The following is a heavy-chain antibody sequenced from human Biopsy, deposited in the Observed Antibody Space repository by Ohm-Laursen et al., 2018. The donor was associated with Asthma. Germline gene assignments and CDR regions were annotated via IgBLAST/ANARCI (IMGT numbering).Heavy chain of an antibody. V-gene: IGHV3-53*05. CDR3: ASETGHSYGSGSEYYFDY. Sequence: SLRLSCSAPGFTVSSNGMSWVRQPPGKGLEWVSVIYSGGGTFYADSVKGRVTISRDISKNTLSLQMNSLRSEDTAVYYCASETGHSYGSGSEYYFDYWGLGTLVTVSS. J-gene: IGHJ4*02. CDR1: GFTVSSNG. CDR2: IYSGGGT. D-gene: IGHD3-10*01.